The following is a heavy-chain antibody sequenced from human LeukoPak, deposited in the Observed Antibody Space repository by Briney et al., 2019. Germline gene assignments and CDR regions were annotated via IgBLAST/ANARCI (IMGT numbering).Heavy chain of an antibody. CDR1: GFTFSSYG. CDR2: IWYEGNNK. Sequence: GTSLRLSCAASGFTFSSYGMHWVRQAPGKGLEWVALIWYEGNNKKYADSVKGRITISRDNSKNTLYLEMNSLRAEDTAVYNCARGWGSSIYASAFDIWGQGTMVTISS. D-gene: IGHD2-2*01. CDR3: ARGWGSSIYASAFDI. J-gene: IGHJ3*02. V-gene: IGHV3-33*01.